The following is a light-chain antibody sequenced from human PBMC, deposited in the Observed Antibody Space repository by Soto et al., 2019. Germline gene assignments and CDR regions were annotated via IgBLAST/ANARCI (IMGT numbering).Light chain of an antibody. CDR3: QKYNSAPLT. J-gene: IGKJ1*01. Sequence: DIQMTQSPYSLSASVGDRVTITCRASQGISNYLAWYQQKPGKVPKLLIYAASTLQSGVPSRFSGSGSVTDFTLTISSLQPEYVATYYCQKYNSAPLTCGQGTKVEIK. CDR2: AAS. CDR1: QGISNY. V-gene: IGKV1-27*01.